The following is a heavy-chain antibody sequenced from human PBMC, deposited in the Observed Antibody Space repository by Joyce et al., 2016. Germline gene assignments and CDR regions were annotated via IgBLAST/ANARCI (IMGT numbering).Heavy chain of an antibody. J-gene: IGHJ4*02. CDR3: ARLRRWSGPSDC. CDR1: CFTFSSYW. V-gene: IGHV3-74*03. Sequence: EVQLVESGGGLVQPGGSLRLSCAACCFTFSSYWRYGVRKAPGKGLVWVSRINRDGSSTTYADSVKGRFTISRDNAKNTLYLQMNSLRAEDTAVYYCARLRRWSGPSDCWGQGTLVTVSS. D-gene: IGHD4-23*01. CDR2: INRDGSST.